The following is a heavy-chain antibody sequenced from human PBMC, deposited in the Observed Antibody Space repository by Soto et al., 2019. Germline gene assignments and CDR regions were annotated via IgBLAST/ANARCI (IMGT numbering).Heavy chain of an antibody. J-gene: IGHJ5*02. D-gene: IGHD2-15*01. V-gene: IGHV5-51*01. Sequence: LEWMGIIYPGDSDTRYSPSFQGQVTISADKSISTAYLQWSSLKASDTAMYYCARGYCSGGSCYRFWFDPWGQGTLVTVSS. CDR3: ARGYCSGGSCYRFWFDP. CDR2: IYPGDSDT.